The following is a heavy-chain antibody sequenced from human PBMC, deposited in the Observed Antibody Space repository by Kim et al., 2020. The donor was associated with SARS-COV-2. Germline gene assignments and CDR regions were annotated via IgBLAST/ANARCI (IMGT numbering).Heavy chain of an antibody. Sequence: SETLSLTCAVSGGSISSSNWWSWVRQPPGKGLEWIGEIYHSGSTNYNPSLKSRVTISVDKSKNQFSLKLSSVTAADTAVYYCARENYGSGRYYGMDVWGQGTTVTVSS. CDR3: ARENYGSGRYYGMDV. V-gene: IGHV4-4*02. J-gene: IGHJ6*02. CDR2: IYHSGST. D-gene: IGHD3-10*01. CDR1: GGSISSSNW.